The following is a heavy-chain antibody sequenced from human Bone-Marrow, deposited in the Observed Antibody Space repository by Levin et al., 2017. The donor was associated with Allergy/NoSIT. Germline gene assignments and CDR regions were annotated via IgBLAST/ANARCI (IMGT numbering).Heavy chain of an antibody. CDR2: ISSTGSTI. D-gene: IGHD4-17*01. V-gene: IGHV3-48*02. CDR1: RFTFSTFG. J-gene: IGHJ2*01. Sequence: GSLRLSCEASRFTFSTFGMNWVRQAPGKGLEWVSYISSTGSTIYYSDSVKGRFTSSRDNARNSLYLQLNSLRDEDTAVYYCARLYGDYDWYFDLWGRGTLVTVSS. CDR3: ARLYGDYDWYFDL.